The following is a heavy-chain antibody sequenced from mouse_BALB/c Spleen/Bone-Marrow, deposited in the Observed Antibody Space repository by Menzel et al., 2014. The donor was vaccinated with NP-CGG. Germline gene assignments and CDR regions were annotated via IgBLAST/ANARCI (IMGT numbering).Heavy chain of an antibody. CDR3: ASYYYGSSLFAY. CDR1: GFNIKDTY. Sequence: EVQRVESGAELVKPGASVKLSCTASGFNIKDTYMHWVKRRPEQGLEWIGRIDPANGNTKYDPKFQGKATITADTSSNTAYLQLSSLTSEDTAVYYCASYYYGSSLFAYWGQGTLVTVSA. V-gene: IGHV14-3*02. J-gene: IGHJ3*01. CDR2: IDPANGNT. D-gene: IGHD1-1*01.